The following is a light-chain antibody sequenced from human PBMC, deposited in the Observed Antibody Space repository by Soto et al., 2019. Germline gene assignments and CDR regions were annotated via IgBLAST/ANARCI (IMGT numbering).Light chain of an antibody. CDR1: HDISTF. Sequence: DIQLTQSPSLLSASIGDRVTITCRASHDISTFLAWYQQKPGKAPKLLIYEASTLQSGVPSRFSGSGSGTKFTLTISGLLPEDFAAYHCQQLYTFPFTFGQGARL. V-gene: IGKV1-9*01. CDR2: EAS. J-gene: IGKJ5*01. CDR3: QQLYTFPFT.